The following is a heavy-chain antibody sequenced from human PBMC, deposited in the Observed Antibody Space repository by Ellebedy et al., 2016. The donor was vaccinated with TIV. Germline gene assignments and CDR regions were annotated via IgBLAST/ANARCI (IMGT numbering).Heavy chain of an antibody. CDR2: ISSSGVST. CDR3: AKLDSSGYYYGRFDY. CDR1: GVTFRNFA. Sequence: GESLKISCAASGVTFRNFAITWVRQAPGRGLEWVSSISSSGVSTDYADSVRGRVTISRDNSKNTLYLQMNSLRADDTALYYCAKLDSSGYYYGRFDYWGQGTLVTVSS. J-gene: IGHJ4*02. V-gene: IGHV3-23*01. D-gene: IGHD3-22*01.